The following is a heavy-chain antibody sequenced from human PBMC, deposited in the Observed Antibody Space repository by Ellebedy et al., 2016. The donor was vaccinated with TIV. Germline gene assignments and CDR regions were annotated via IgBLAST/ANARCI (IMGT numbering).Heavy chain of an antibody. CDR3: AISTAMIHFQH. D-gene: IGHD5-18*01. CDR1: RLTFSRYE. J-gene: IGHJ1*01. CDR2: ISSSSSNI. V-gene: IGHV3-48*04. Sequence: PGGSLRLSCAVSRLTFSRYEMSWVRQAPGKGLEWISYISSSSSNIYYADSVKGRFTISRDNAKNSLFLQMNGLRAEDTAVYYCAISTAMIHFQHWGQGTLVTVSS.